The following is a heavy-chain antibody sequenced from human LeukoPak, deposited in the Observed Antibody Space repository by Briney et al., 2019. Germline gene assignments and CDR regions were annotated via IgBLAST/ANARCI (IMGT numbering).Heavy chain of an antibody. D-gene: IGHD3-22*01. CDR3: VKDRDRSGPSFDY. CDR2: ISWNSGSI. Sequence: CRCLACAPSALTFDDSATHCVRHVEREGREWVSGISWNSGSIGYADSGKERFTISRDNDKNSPYLQMNSLRAEDTALYYCVKDRDRSGPSFDYRGQRTLVTASS. J-gene: IGHJ4*02. V-gene: IGHV3-9*01. CDR1: ALTFDDSA.